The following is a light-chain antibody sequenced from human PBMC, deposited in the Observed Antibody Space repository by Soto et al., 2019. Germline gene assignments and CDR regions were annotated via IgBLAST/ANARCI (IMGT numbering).Light chain of an antibody. CDR3: QQSLTTPLT. CDR1: QSITIY. Sequence: DIQMTQSPSSLSASVGDRVTITCRASQSITIYLNWYQQKPGKAPKLLIFATSSLQSGVPSRFSGSGSGTDFTLTISSLHPEDLATYYCQQSLTTPLTFGGGTKLEIK. J-gene: IGKJ4*01. CDR2: ATS. V-gene: IGKV1-39*01.